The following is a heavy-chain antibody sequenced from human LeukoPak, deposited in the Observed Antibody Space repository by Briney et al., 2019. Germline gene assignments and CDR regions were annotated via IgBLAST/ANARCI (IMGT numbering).Heavy chain of an antibody. Sequence: ASVKVSCKASGYTFTSYGISWVRQAPGQGLEWMGWISAYNGNTNYAQKLQGRVTMTTDTSTSTAYMELRSLRSDDTAVYYCARVGVGTSSSRRIFDYWGQGTLVTVSS. CDR2: ISAYNGNT. J-gene: IGHJ4*02. CDR1: GYTFTSYG. V-gene: IGHV1-18*01. D-gene: IGHD6-6*01. CDR3: ARVGVGTSSSRRIFDY.